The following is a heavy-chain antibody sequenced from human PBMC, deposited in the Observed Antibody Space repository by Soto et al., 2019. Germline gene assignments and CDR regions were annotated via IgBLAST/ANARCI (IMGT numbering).Heavy chain of an antibody. J-gene: IGHJ4*02. CDR1: GFTFSSYW. Sequence: EVQLVESGGGLVQPGESLGLSCAASGFTFSSYWMTWVRKAPGKGLEWVANIKQDGSEKNYADSVEGRFTISRDNAKTSLYLQMNSLRAEDTAVYSCARGGGGFYSWGQVTLVTVSS. CDR2: IKQDGSEK. D-gene: IGHD2-15*01. V-gene: IGHV3-7*01. CDR3: ARGGGGFYS.